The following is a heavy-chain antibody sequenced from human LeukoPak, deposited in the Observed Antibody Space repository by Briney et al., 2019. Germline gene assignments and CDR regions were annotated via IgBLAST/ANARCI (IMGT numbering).Heavy chain of an antibody. V-gene: IGHV3-21*04. CDR3: ARDGYSSGWDEYFQH. CDR2: ITSTSSDI. J-gene: IGHJ1*01. D-gene: IGHD6-19*01. CDR1: EFTFSSHA. Sequence: GGSLRLSCAASEFTFSSHAMIWVRQAPGKGLEWISSITSTSSDIFYTDPVKGRFTISRDNAKSSLYLQMNSLRAEDTAVYYCARDGYSSGWDEYFQHWGQGTLVTVSS.